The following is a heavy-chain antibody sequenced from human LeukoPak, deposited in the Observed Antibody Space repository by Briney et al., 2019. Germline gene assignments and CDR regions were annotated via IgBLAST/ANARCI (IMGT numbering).Heavy chain of an antibody. CDR3: ARNYGSGSPPYYYYYMDV. D-gene: IGHD3-10*01. CDR1: GFTFSSYA. CDR2: ISGSGGST. Sequence: PGGSLRLSCAASGFTFSSYAMSWVRQAPGKGLEWVSAISGSGGSTYYADSVKGRFTISRDNSKNTLYLQMNSLRAEDTAVYYCARNYGSGSPPYYYYYMDVWGKGTTVTISS. V-gene: IGHV3-23*01. J-gene: IGHJ6*03.